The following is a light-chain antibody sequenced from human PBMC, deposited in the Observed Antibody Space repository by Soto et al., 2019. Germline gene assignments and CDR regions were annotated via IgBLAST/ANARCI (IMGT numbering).Light chain of an antibody. V-gene: IGKV3-11*01. CDR2: GAF. CDR1: PSVNNF. CDR3: QQRNVWPPVT. Sequence: EIVLTQSPATLSLSPGERATLSCRASPSVNNFLAWYQQKPGQAPRLLLYGAFNRATGIPARFSGSGSVTDFTLTISSLEPEDSAVYNCQQRNVWPPVTFGQGTRLQIK. J-gene: IGKJ5*01.